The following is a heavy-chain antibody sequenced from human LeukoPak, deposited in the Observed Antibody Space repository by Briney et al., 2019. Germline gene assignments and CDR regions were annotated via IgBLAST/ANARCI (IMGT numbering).Heavy chain of an antibody. Sequence: GGSLRLSCAVSGFTLNSSAMCWVRQAPGKGLEWVSGISRMGVTTYYADSVKGRFTISRDTSKNTLYLQMNTLRPEDTAVYYCAKEEVPNDYWGQGTLVTVSS. CDR1: GFTLNSSA. CDR3: AKEEVPNDY. CDR2: ISRMGVTT. D-gene: IGHD2-2*01. V-gene: IGHV3-23*01. J-gene: IGHJ4*02.